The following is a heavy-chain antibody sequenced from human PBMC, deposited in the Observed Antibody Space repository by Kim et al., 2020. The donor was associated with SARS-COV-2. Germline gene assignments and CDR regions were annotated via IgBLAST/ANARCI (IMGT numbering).Heavy chain of an antibody. V-gene: IGHV3-72*01. CDR3: TRLRPAPLYFRDY. D-gene: IGHD2-15*01. Sequence: YLASVKDRFTISRDDSKNSVFLQINSLKTEDTAVYYCTRLRPAPLYFRDYWGQGTLVTVSS. J-gene: IGHJ4*02.